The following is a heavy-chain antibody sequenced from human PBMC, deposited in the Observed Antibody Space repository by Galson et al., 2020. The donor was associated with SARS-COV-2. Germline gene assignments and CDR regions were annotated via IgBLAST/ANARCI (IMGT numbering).Heavy chain of an antibody. V-gene: IGHV3-33*06. CDR2: IWYDGSNK. CDR1: GFTFSSYG. CDR3: AKDLYDSSGVHYYYYMDV. D-gene: IGHD3-22*01. Sequence: GGSLRLSCAASGFTFSSYGMHWVRQAPGKGLEWVAVIWYDGSNKYYADSVKGRFTISRDNSKNTLYLQMNSLRAEDTAVYYCAKDLYDSSGVHYYYYMDVWGKGTTVTVSS. J-gene: IGHJ6*03.